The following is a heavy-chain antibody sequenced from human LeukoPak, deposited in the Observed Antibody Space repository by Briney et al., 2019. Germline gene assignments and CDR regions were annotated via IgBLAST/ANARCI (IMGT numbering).Heavy chain of an antibody. J-gene: IGHJ4*02. CDR3: AREPYCSGGSCHTALDY. D-gene: IGHD2-15*01. V-gene: IGHV3-33*01. Sequence: GGSLRLSCAASGFTFSSYGMHWVRQAPGKGLEWVAVIWYDGSNKYYADSVKGRFTISRDNSKNTLYLQMNSLRAEDTAVYYCAREPYCSGGSCHTALDYWGQGTPVTVSS. CDR1: GFTFSSYG. CDR2: IWYDGSNK.